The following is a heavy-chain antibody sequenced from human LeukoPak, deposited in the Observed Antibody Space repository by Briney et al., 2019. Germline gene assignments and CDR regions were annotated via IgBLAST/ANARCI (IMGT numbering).Heavy chain of an antibody. CDR3: ARDRVRSFFDY. CDR2: IWYDGSNK. J-gene: IGHJ4*02. Sequence: TGGSLRLSCAASGFTFSSYAMHWVRQAPGKGLEWVAVIWYDGSNKYYADSVKGRFTISRDNSKNTLYLQMNSLRAEDTAVYYCARDRVRSFFDYWGQGTLVTVSS. CDR1: GFTFSSYA. D-gene: IGHD3-16*02. V-gene: IGHV3-33*08.